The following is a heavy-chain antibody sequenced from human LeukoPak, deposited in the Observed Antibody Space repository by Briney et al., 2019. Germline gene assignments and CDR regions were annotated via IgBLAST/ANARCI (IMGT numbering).Heavy chain of an antibody. CDR2: ISGSGGST. CDR3: AKAHRGYYFDY. V-gene: IGHV3-23*01. J-gene: IGHJ4*02. Sequence: PGGSLRLSCAASGFIFTSYSMNWVRQAPGKGLEWVSAISGSGGSTYYADSVKGRFTISRDNSKNTLYLKMNSLRAEDTAVYYCAKAHRGYYFDYWGQGTLVTVSS. CDR1: GFIFTSYS.